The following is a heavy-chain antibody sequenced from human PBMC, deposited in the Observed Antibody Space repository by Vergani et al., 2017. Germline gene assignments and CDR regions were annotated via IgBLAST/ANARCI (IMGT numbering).Heavy chain of an antibody. D-gene: IGHD1-26*01. CDR3: ARDRNRMGIVGANNWFDP. CDR1: GGTFSSYA. V-gene: IGHV1-69*01. Sequence: QVQLVQSGAEVKKPGSLVKVSCKASGGTFSSYAISWVRQAPGQGLEWMGGIIPIFGTANYAQKFQGRVTITADESTSTAYMELSSLRSEDTAVYYCARDRNRMGIVGANNWFDPWGQGTLVTVSS. J-gene: IGHJ5*02. CDR2: IIPIFGTA.